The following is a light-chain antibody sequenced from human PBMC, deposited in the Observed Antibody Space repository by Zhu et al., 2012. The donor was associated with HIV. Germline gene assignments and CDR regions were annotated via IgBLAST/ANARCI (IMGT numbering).Light chain of an antibody. Sequence: DIQMTQSPSTLSASVGDRVTTTCRASQSVYKWLAWYQQKPEKAPKLLIYEASSLETGVPSRFSGSGSGTEFTLTISSLQPDDFATYSCQQYYTPSYTFGQGTKLQIK. CDR2: EAS. J-gene: IGKJ2*01. CDR3: QQYYTPSYT. CDR1: QSVYKW. V-gene: IGKV1-5*03.